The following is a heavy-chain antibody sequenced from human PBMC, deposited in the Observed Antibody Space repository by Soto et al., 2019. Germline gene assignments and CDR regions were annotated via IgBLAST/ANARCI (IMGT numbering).Heavy chain of an antibody. CDR2: IVVGSGNT. CDR3: AAGSYTYYDFWSGYFHPYYYYYGMDV. V-gene: IGHV1-58*01. J-gene: IGHJ6*02. D-gene: IGHD3-3*01. Sequence: GASVKVSCKASGFTFTSSAVQWVRQARGQRLEWIGWIVVGSGNTNYAQKFQERVTITRDMSTSTAYMELSSLRSEDTAVYYCAAGSYTYYDFWSGYFHPYYYYYGMDVWGQGTTVTVPS. CDR1: GFTFTSSA.